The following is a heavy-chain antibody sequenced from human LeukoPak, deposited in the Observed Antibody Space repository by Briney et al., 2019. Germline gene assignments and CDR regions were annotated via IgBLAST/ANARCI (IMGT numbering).Heavy chain of an antibody. Sequence: GGSLRLSCAASGFTFSSYTMSWVRQAPGKGLEWVSAISGSGGSTYYAGSVKGRFTISRDNSKNTLYLQMNSLRAEDTAVYYCARSKDGCIDYWGQGTLVTVSS. V-gene: IGHV3-23*01. CDR2: ISGSGGST. CDR1: GFTFSSYT. D-gene: IGHD5-24*01. J-gene: IGHJ4*02. CDR3: ARSKDGCIDY.